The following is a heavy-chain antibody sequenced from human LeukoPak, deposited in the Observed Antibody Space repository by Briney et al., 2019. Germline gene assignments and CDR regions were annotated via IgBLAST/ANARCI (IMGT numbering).Heavy chain of an antibody. J-gene: IGHJ5*02. CDR2: ISSTGANI. D-gene: IGHD3-10*01. CDR3: ASGSHSVLTHNWFDP. V-gene: IGHV3-64*01. Sequence: GGSLRHSCAASGFNLSGFGMHWVREAPGKGLEYVSGISSTGANIYFANSVKGRFSSSRDNSKNTLYLQMGSLRTDDTAVYYCASGSHSVLTHNWFDPWGQGTLVTVSS. CDR1: GFNLSGFG.